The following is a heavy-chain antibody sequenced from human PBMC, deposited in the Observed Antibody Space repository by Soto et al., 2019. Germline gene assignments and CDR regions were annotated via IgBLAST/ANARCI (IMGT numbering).Heavy chain of an antibody. J-gene: IGHJ3*02. CDR2: MNPNSGNT. V-gene: IGHV1-8*01. CDR3: ARVTAAAGKSDAFDI. CDR1: GYTFASCD. D-gene: IGHD6-13*01. Sequence: ASVEVSCKASGYTFASCDIKWVRQATGQGLEWMGWMNPNSGNTGYAQKFQGRVTMTRNTSISTAYMELSSLRSEDTAVYYCARVTAAAGKSDAFDIWGQGTMVTVSS.